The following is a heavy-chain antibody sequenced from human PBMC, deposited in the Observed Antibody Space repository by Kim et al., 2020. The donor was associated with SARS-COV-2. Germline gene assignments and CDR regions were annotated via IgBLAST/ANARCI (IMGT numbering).Heavy chain of an antibody. CDR3: ARDRIAVAGSYYFDY. D-gene: IGHD6-19*01. CDR2: ISSSSSTI. J-gene: IGHJ4*02. V-gene: IGHV3-48*02. Sequence: GGSLRLSCAASGFTFSSYSMNWVRQAPGKGLEWVSYISSSSSTIYYADSVKGRFTISRDNAKNSLYLQMNSLRDEDTAVYYCARDRIAVAGSYYFDYWGQRTLVTVSS. CDR1: GFTFSSYS.